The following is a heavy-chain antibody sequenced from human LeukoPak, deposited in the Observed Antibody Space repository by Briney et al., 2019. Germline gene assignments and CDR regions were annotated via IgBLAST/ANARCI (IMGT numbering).Heavy chain of an antibody. V-gene: IGHV4-30-4*01. D-gene: IGHD3-3*01. CDR1: GGSISSDYYY. CDR3: ARVSSPRLEWLLSPAAFDI. CDR2: IFYSGGT. J-gene: IGHJ3*02. Sequence: SETLSLTCTVSGGSISSDYYYWTWIRQPPGKGLEWIGCIFYSGGTYYNPSLKSRLTISVDTSKNQFSLKLSSVTAADTAVYYCARVSSPRLEWLLSPAAFDIWGQGTMVTVSS.